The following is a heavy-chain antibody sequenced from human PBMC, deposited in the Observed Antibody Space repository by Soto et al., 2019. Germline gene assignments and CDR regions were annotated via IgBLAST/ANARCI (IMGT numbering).Heavy chain of an antibody. J-gene: IGHJ6*04. Sequence: QIQLVQSGPEVQQPGASVKVSYNASGYSFTSDGISWVRPAPGQGLEWVGWISAYDGNTNYAQSLQGRVTMTTDTSTKTAYMELKSLRSDDTAVYYCARDPPITGSLRGTPLMPVWGKWTAVTVSS. D-gene: IGHD1-20*01. CDR2: ISAYDGNT. CDR1: GYSFTSDG. CDR3: ARDPPITGSLRGTPLMPV. V-gene: IGHV1-18*04.